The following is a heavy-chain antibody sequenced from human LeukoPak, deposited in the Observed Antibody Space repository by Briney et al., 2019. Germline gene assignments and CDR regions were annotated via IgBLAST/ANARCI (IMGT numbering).Heavy chain of an antibody. CDR3: ARDIGNSGFNLDY. V-gene: IGHV3-33*01. CDR1: GFTFSTHG. D-gene: IGHD5-12*01. CDR2: IWHDGGRK. J-gene: IGHJ4*02. Sequence: GGSLRLSCVVSGFTFSTHGLHWVSQAPAKGLEWVSVIWHDGGRKEYADSVRGRFTISRDNSNLYLQMNSLRAEDTAIYYCARDIGNSGFNLDYWGQGTPVTVSS.